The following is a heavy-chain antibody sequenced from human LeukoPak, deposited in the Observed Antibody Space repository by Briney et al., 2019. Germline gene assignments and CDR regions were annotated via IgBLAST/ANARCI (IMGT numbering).Heavy chain of an antibody. CDR2: IYHSGNT. Sequence: PSETLSLTCTVSGYSISSGYYWGWIRQPPGEGLEWIGSIYHSGNTYYNPSLKSRVTISVDTSKNQFSLKLSSVTAADTAVYYCARVRHYYDSSGYYLYYFDYWGQGTLVTVSS. CDR3: ARVRHYYDSSGYYLYYFDY. D-gene: IGHD3-22*01. J-gene: IGHJ4*02. CDR1: GYSISSGYY. V-gene: IGHV4-38-2*02.